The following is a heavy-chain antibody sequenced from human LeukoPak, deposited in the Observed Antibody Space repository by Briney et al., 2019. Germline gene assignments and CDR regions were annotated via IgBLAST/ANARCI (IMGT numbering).Heavy chain of an antibody. CDR3: ARGGSGWLGGAFDI. J-gene: IGHJ3*02. D-gene: IGHD6-19*01. V-gene: IGHV7-4-1*02. CDR2: INTNTGNP. CDR1: GYTFTSYG. Sequence: ASVKVSCKASGYTFTSYGISWVRQAPGQGLEWMGWINTNTGNPTYAQGFTGRFVFSLDTSVSTAYLQISSLKAEDTAVYYCARGGSGWLGGAFDIWGQGTMVTVSS.